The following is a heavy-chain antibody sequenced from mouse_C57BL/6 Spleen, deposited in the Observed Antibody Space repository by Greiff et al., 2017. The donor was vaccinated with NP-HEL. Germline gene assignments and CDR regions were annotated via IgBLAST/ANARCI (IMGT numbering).Heavy chain of an antibody. J-gene: IGHJ3*01. D-gene: IGHD2-4*01. CDR3: ARHRDYDEGFAY. V-gene: IGHV5-15*01. CDR2: ISNFAYSI. Sequence: EVHLVESGGGLVQPGGSLKLSCAASGFTFSDYGMAWVRQAPRKGPEWVAFISNFAYSIYYADTVTGRFTISRENAKNTLYLEMSSLRSEDTAMYYCARHRDYDEGFAYWGQGTLVTVSA. CDR1: GFTFSDYG.